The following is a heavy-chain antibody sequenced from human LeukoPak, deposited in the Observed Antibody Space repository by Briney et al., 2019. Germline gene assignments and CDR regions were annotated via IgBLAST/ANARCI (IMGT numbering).Heavy chain of an antibody. CDR1: GYTFTSYG. CDR3: ARDSWSYFWSGSVA. V-gene: IGHV1-18*01. J-gene: IGHJ3*01. Sequence: SVKVSCKASGYTFTSYGISWVRQAPGQGLEWMGWISAYNGNTNYAQKLQGRVTMTTDTSTSTAYMELRSLRSGDTAVYYCARDSWSYFWSGSVAWGQGTMVTVSS. CDR2: ISAYNGNT. D-gene: IGHD3-3*01.